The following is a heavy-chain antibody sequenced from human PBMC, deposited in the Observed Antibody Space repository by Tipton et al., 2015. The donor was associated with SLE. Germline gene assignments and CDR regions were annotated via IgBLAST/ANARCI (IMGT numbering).Heavy chain of an antibody. CDR1: GGSISSSSYY. J-gene: IGHJ2*01. CDR2: IYYSGST. Sequence: LRLSCTVSGGSISSSSYYWGWIRQPPGKGLEWIGSIYYSGSTYYNPSLKSRVTISVDTSKNRFSLKLSSVTAADTAVYYCARHLREATVTPLWYFDLWGRGTLVTVSS. CDR3: ARHLREATVTPLWYFDL. V-gene: IGHV4-39*07. D-gene: IGHD4-17*01.